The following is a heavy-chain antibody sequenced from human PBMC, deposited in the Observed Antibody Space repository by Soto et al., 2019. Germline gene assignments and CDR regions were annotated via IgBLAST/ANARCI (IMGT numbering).Heavy chain of an antibody. D-gene: IGHD2-2*01. J-gene: IGHJ4*02. CDR3: ARTYCGTTTCNARNFDY. CDR2: VNSDGSIT. V-gene: IGHV3-74*01. Sequence: VQLVESGGGLVQPGGSLRLSCAASGFTFSNYWMHWVRQVPGKGLVWVSRVNSDGSITNYADSVKGRFTISRDNAKNTLYLQMNSLRAEDTAVYYCARTYCGTTTCNARNFDYWGQGTLVTVSS. CDR1: GFTFSNYW.